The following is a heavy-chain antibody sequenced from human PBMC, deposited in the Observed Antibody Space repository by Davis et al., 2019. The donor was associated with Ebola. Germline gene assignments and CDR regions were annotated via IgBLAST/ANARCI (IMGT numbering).Heavy chain of an antibody. D-gene: IGHD5-24*01. CDR2: IYYSGST. V-gene: IGHV4-59*01. CDR3: ARGPIKMATDQGHDTFDI. CDR1: GGSISSYY. J-gene: IGHJ3*02. Sequence: SETLSLTCTVSGGSISSYYWSWIRQPPGKGLEWIGYIYYSGSTNYNPSLKSRVTISVDTSKNQFSLKLSSVTAADTAVYYCARGPIKMATDQGHDTFDIWGQGTMVTVSS.